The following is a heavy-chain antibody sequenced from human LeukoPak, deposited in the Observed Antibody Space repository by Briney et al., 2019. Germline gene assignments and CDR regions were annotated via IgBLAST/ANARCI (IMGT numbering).Heavy chain of an antibody. CDR2: IGPTGFDR. D-gene: IGHD2-8*01. CDR1: GLTFSTSG. V-gene: IGHV3-21*06. Sequence: GGSLRLSCTASGLTFSTSGFNWGRHDRRKGLEWVASIGPTGFDRYHADSIKGRFTISRDNANNFLSLQMNSVRAEDTAVYYCATETNGRHYDYWGQGTLLTVSS. J-gene: IGHJ4*02. CDR3: ATETNGRHYDY.